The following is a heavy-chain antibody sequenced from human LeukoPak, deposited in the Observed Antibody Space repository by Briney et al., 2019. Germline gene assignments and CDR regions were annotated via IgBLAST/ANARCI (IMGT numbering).Heavy chain of an antibody. V-gene: IGHV1-18*04. CDR3: ARVAYYGSGSSCFDP. CDR1: GYTFTSYG. Sequence: ASVKVSCKASGYTFTSYGISWVRQAPGQGLEWMGWISAYNGNTNYAQKLQGRVTMTTDTSTSTAYMELRSLRSDDTAVYYCARVAYYGSGSSCFDPWGQGTLVTVSS. J-gene: IGHJ5*02. CDR2: ISAYNGNT. D-gene: IGHD3-10*01.